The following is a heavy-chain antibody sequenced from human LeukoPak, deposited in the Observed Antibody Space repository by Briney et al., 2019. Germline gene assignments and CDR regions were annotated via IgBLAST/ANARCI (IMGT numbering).Heavy chain of an antibody. CDR1: GGSISTYY. J-gene: IGHJ3*02. CDR2: IYYTGST. Sequence: SETLSLTCTLSGGSISTYYWSWVRQPPGKGLEWIGYIYYTGSTDYNPSLKSRVTMSVDTSKNQFSLKLSSVTAADTAVYYCARVRRYYDSSGYWRVDAFDIWGQGTMVTVSS. V-gene: IGHV4-59*12. CDR3: ARVRRYYDSSGYWRVDAFDI. D-gene: IGHD3-22*01.